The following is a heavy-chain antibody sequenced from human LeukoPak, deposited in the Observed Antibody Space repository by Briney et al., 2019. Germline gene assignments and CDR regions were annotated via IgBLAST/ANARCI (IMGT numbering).Heavy chain of an antibody. CDR2: IIPILGIA. Sequence: SVKVSCKASGGTFSSYAISWVRQAPGQGLEWMGRIIPILGIANYAQKFQGRVTITADKSTSTDYMELSSLRSEDTAVYYCARTPSSIAASNYWGQGTLVTVSS. V-gene: IGHV1-69*04. J-gene: IGHJ4*02. CDR3: ARTPSSIAASNY. CDR1: GGTFSSYA. D-gene: IGHD6-6*01.